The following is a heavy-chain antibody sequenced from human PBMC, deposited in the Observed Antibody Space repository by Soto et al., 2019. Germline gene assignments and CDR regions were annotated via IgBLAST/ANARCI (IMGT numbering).Heavy chain of an antibody. J-gene: IGHJ4*02. V-gene: IGHV3-7*03. CDR1: GFSFNSYW. CDR3: AKWESSGWYLGV. CDR2: INPDSFRK. Sequence: EVQLVESGGGLVQPGGSLRLSCAAAGFSFNSYWMSWVRQAPGKGLEWVASINPDSFRKYFADSVKGRFTISRDSAENSLYLQMSSLKVEDTAVYYCAKWESSGWYLGVWGQGTLVTVSS. D-gene: IGHD6-19*01.